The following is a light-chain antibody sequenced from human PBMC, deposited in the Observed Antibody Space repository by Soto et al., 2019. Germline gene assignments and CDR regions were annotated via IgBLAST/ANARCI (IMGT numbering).Light chain of an antibody. J-gene: IGKJ2*01. CDR3: QLYGGSHMFS. Sequence: EIVLTQSPGTLSLSPGEGGTLSCRASQSISSSYLAWYQQKPGQSPRLLFYAASSRATGVPDRFSGSGSGTDFTLTISRLEPEDFAVYYCQLYGGSHMFSFGQWTKLEIK. V-gene: IGKV3-20*01. CDR2: AAS. CDR1: QSISSSY.